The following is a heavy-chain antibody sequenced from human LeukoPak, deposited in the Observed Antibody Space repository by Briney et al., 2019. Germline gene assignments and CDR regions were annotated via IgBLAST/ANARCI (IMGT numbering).Heavy chain of an antibody. CDR3: ASRRGMVRGFDY. V-gene: IGHV4-39*01. J-gene: IGHJ4*02. Sequence: TPSETLSLTCTVSGGSISSSSYYWGWIRQPPGKGLEWIGSIYYSGSTYYNPSLKSRVTISVDTSKNQFSLKLSSVTAADTAVYYCASRRGMVRGFDYWGQGTLVTVSS. CDR1: GGSISSSSYY. CDR2: IYYSGST. D-gene: IGHD3-10*01.